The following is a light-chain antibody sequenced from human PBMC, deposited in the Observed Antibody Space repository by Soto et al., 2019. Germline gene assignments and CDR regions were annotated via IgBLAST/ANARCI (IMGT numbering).Light chain of an antibody. Sequence: QSVLTQPPSASGTPGQRVTISCSGSSSNIGSNPVNWYQQLPGTAPKLLLYSNNQRPSGVPDRFSGSKSGTSASLAISGLQYEDEADYYCAAWDDSLNGVVFGGGTKLTVL. CDR1: SSNIGSNP. CDR3: AAWDDSLNGVV. J-gene: IGLJ2*01. CDR2: SNN. V-gene: IGLV1-44*01.